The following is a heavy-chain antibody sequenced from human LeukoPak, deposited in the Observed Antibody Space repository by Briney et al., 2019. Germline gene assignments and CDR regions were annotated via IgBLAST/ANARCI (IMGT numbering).Heavy chain of an antibody. CDR2: IIPSGVTT. V-gene: IGHV3-23*01. J-gene: IGHJ4*02. CDR3: CITMVRGAESDDY. Sequence: GGSLRLSCATSGFTFSNYGMNWVRHAPGKGLEWVSGIIPSGVTTYYADSVKGRFAISRDNSKNTVYLQMNSLRAEDTAVYYCCITMVRGAESDDYWGQGTLVTVSS. D-gene: IGHD3-10*01. CDR1: GFTFSNYG.